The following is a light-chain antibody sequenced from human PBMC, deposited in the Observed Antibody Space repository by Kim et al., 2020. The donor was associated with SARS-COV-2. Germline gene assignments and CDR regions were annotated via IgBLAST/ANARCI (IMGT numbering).Light chain of an antibody. Sequence: SYELTQPPSVSVSPGQTANITCSGDKLGAKYACWYQQRPGQSPVLVIYEDTKRPSGIPERFSGSNSGNTATLTISGTQAMDEADYYCQAWDTRVFGG. CDR2: EDT. CDR3: QAWDTRV. V-gene: IGLV3-1*01. J-gene: IGLJ2*01. CDR1: KLGAKY.